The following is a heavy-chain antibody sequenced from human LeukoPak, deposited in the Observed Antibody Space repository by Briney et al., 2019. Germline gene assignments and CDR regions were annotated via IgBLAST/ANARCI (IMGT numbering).Heavy chain of an antibody. V-gene: IGHV4-59*01. J-gene: IGHJ4*02. CDR1: GAAIHTYY. CDR2: IYYSGNT. Sequence: SETLSLTCTVSGAAIHTYYWSWIRQPPGKGLEWLGYIYYSGNTNYNPSLKSRVTMSVDTSKNQFSLKLSSLTAEDTAVYDCARGKRSYFGAVDDWGQGILVTVSS. D-gene: IGHD1-26*01. CDR3: ARGKRSYFGAVDD.